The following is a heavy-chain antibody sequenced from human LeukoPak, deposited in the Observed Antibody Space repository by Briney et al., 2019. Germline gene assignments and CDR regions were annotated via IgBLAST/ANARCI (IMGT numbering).Heavy chain of an antibody. CDR2: ISSSSSSYI. Sequence: GGSLRLSCAASGFTFSSYSMNWVRQAPGKGLEWVSSISSSSSSYIYYADSVKGRFTISRDNAKNSLYLQMNSLRAEDTAVYYCARDVSEGSSSYYYGMDVWGQGTTVTVSS. J-gene: IGHJ6*02. CDR1: GFTFSSYS. D-gene: IGHD6-6*01. V-gene: IGHV3-21*01. CDR3: ARDVSEGSSSYYYGMDV.